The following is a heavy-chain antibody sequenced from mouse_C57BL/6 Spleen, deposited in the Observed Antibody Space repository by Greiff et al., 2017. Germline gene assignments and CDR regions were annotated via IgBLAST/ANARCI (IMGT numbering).Heavy chain of an antibody. Sequence: VQLQQSGPELVKPGASVKISCKASGYAFSSSWMNWVKQRPGKGLEWIGRIYPGDGDTNYNGKFKGKATLTAAKSSSTAYMQLSSLTSEDSAVYFCAREDGYVDYWGQGTTLTVAS. CDR3: AREDGYVDY. V-gene: IGHV1-82*01. CDR1: GYAFSSSW. CDR2: IYPGDGDT. D-gene: IGHD2-3*01. J-gene: IGHJ2*01.